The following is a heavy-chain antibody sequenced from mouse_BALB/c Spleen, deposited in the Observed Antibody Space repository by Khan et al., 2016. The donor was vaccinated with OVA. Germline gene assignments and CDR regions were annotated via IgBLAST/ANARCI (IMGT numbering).Heavy chain of an antibody. V-gene: IGHV14-1*02. J-gene: IGHJ3*01. CDR2: IDPENGDT. CDR3: VRRGYGNYWFAN. D-gene: IGHD2-1*01. CDR1: GFNIKDYY. Sequence: EVELVESGAELVRPGALVKLSCKASGFNIKDYYMYWVKQRPEEGLEWIGWIDPENGDTIYDPKFLGKASITEDTPSNIAYLQLSSLTSEDTAVYYCVRRGYGNYWFANWGRGTLVTVSA.